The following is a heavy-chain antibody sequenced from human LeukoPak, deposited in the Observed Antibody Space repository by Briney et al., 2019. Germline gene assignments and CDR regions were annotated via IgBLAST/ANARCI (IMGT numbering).Heavy chain of an antibody. V-gene: IGHV3-21*01. CDR2: ISNSGIYI. CDR3: ARERTRIDY. CDR1: GFTFSSYS. J-gene: IGHJ4*02. Sequence: GGFLRLSCAASGFTFSSYSMNWVRQAPGKGLEWVSSISNSGIYIYYADSVKGRFTISRDNAKNSLYLQMNSLRAEDTAVYYCARERTRIDYWGQGTLVTVSS.